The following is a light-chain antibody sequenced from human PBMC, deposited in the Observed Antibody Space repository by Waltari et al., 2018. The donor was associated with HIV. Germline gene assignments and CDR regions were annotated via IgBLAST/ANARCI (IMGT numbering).Light chain of an antibody. CDR3: QSYDISLTGLWV. CDR2: GDT. J-gene: IGLJ3*02. Sequence: TQPPSVSGAPGPSVSISCSGTAYNLGAGFAVHWYRQSPRTAPKRFIYGDTVRPSGVTDRFSGSRSLNSVSLDISGLRAEDAGDYYCQSYDISLTGLWVFGGGTKLTVL. CDR1: AYNLGAGFA. V-gene: IGLV1-40*01.